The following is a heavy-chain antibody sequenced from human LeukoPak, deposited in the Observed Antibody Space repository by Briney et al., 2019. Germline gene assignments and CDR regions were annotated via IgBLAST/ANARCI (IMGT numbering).Heavy chain of an antibody. Sequence: PSQTLSLTCTVSGDSVTSRGYSWTWIRQPPGKGLEWIGYISYSGDTHYNSSLKSRLTISVDASKNQFSLRLTSVTAADTAVYFCARDVLLTSSPDAFDIWGRGTMVLVSA. CDR1: GDSVTSRGYS. D-gene: IGHD2-21*02. J-gene: IGHJ3*02. CDR2: ISYSGDT. CDR3: ARDVLLTSSPDAFDI. V-gene: IGHV4-31*03.